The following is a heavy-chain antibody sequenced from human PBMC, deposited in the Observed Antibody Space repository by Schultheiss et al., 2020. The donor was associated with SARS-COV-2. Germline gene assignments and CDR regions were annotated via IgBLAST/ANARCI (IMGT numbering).Heavy chain of an antibody. D-gene: IGHD4-17*01. Sequence: SETLSLTCTVSGDSVSSAGYYWSWIRQPPGKGLEWIGYIYYSGSTNYNPSLKSRVTISVDTSKNQFSLKVSSVTAADTAVYYCARTVYGDYFDYWGQGTLVTVSS. J-gene: IGHJ4*02. CDR1: GDSVSSAGYY. CDR3: ARTVYGDYFDY. CDR2: IYYSGST. V-gene: IGHV4-61*08.